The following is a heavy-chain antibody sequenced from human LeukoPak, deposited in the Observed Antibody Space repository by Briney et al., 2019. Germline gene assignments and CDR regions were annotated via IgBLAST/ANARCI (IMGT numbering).Heavy chain of an antibody. CDR1: GGSISSYY. CDR2: IYTSGST. Sequence: SETLSLTCTVSGGSISSYYWSWIRQPAGKGLEWIGRIYTSGSTNYNPSLKSRVTMSVDTSKNQFSLKLSSVTAADTAVYYCARCGWSGYYASQWFDPWGQGTLVTVSS. J-gene: IGHJ5*02. D-gene: IGHD3-3*01. CDR3: ARCGWSGYYASQWFDP. V-gene: IGHV4-4*07.